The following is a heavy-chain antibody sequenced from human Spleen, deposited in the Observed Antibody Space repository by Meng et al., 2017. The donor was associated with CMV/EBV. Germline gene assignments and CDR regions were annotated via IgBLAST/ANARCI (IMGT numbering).Heavy chain of an antibody. J-gene: IGHJ5*02. CDR1: GGSVSTDNYF. CDR2: IYYDGST. V-gene: IGHV4-61*01. D-gene: IGHD1-26*01. Sequence: GSLRLSCTVSGGSVSTDNYFWSWIRQPPGKGLEWIGYIYYDGSTKYNPSLRSRVTISIDTSKNRFSLKLSSVTAADTAVYYCARGGSWFDPWGPGTLVTVSS. CDR3: ARGGSWFDP.